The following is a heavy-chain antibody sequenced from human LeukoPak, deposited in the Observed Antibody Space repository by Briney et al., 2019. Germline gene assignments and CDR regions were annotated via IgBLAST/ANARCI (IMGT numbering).Heavy chain of an antibody. CDR2: IIPIFGTA. CDR3: AGATYYYDSSGFEGVDWFDP. CDR1: GGTFSSYA. V-gene: IGHV1-69*13. D-gene: IGHD3-22*01. J-gene: IGHJ5*02. Sequence: SVKVSCKAPGGTFSSYAISWVRQAPGQGLEWMGGIIPIFGTANYAQKFQGRVTITADESTSTAYMELSSLRSEDTAVYYCAGATYYYDSSGFEGVDWFDPWGQGTLVTVSS.